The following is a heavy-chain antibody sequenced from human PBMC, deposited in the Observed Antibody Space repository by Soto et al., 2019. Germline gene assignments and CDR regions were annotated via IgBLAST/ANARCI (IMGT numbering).Heavy chain of an antibody. V-gene: IGHV4-39*01. J-gene: IGHJ1*01. CDR2: IYYTGTT. CDR3: TSEEMSHGYFQH. CDR1: GGSISSTNYY. Sequence: QLQLQESGPGLVRPSETLSLTCTVSGGSISSTNYYWGWIRQSPGKGLEWIANIYYTGTTYYSPSLKSRATISVDTSKNQFSLKVSSVTAADTAVYFCTSEEMSHGYFQHWGQGTLVTVSS.